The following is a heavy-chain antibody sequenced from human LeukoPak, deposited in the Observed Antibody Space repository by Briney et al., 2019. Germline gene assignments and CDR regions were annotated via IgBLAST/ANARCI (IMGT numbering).Heavy chain of an antibody. V-gene: IGHV3-48*01. CDR3: ARTTLYSSSWYDAFDI. Sequence: GGSLRLSCAASGFTFSSYSMNWVRQAPGKGLEWVSYISSSSSTIYYADSVKGRFTISRDNAKNSLYLQMNSLRAEDTAVYYCARTTLYSSSWYDAFDIWGQGTMVTVSS. D-gene: IGHD6-13*01. CDR1: GFTFSSYS. J-gene: IGHJ3*02. CDR2: ISSSSSTI.